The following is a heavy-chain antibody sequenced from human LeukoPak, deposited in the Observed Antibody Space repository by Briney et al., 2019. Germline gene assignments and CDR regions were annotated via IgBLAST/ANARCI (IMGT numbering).Heavy chain of an antibody. D-gene: IGHD2-21*02. CDR1: VYTASMST. CDR3: VRDTAVAAKFGNWHFDL. CDR2: IGTAGDT. V-gene: IGHV3-13*04. Sequence: GSPRVSSASPVYTASMSTRHCGCDSIGGRVECTSRIGTAGDTYYPGSVKGRFTISRENAKNSFYLQMNSLRAEDTAVYYCVRDTAVAAKFGNWHFDLWGRGTLVTVSS. J-gene: IGHJ2*01.